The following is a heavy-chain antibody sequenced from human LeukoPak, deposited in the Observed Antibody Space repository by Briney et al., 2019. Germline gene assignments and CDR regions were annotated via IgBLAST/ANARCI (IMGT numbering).Heavy chain of an antibody. CDR3: ARDRPSAEIAVAGKGDAFDI. J-gene: IGHJ3*02. D-gene: IGHD6-19*01. V-gene: IGHV1-2*02. CDR1: GYTFTSYY. CDR2: INPNSGGT. Sequence: ASVKVSCKASGYTFTSYYMHWVRQAPGQGLEWMGWINPNSGGTNYAQKVQGRVTMTRDTSISTAYMELSRLRSDDTAVYYCARDRPSAEIAVAGKGDAFDIWGQGTMVTVSS.